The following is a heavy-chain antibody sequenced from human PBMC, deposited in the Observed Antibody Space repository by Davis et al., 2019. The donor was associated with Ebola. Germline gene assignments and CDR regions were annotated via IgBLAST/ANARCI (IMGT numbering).Heavy chain of an antibody. Sequence: SETLSLTCSVSGGSISSYCWSWIRQPPGKGLEWIGEIYHSGTTNYNPSLKSRVTTSVDKSKNQFSLSLRSVTAADTAVYYCARHGSGYRDGFDIWGQGTMVTVSS. CDR2: IYHSGTT. CDR1: GGSISSYC. J-gene: IGHJ3*02. CDR3: ARHGSGYRDGFDI. V-gene: IGHV4-59*08. D-gene: IGHD3-3*01.